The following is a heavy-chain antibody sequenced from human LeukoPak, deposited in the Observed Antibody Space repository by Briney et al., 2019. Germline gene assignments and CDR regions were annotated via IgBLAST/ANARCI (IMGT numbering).Heavy chain of an antibody. CDR1: GFTFSSYA. V-gene: IGHV3-23*01. CDR2: IGGTGVRT. CDR3: AKDRLGGPYFFHY. Sequence: GGSLRLSCAASGFTFSSYAMSWVRQAPGRGLEWVSTIGGTGVRTYYADSVKGRFTISRDNSKNTLYLQINSLRAEDTAVYFCAKDRLGGPYFFHYWGQGTLVTVSS. J-gene: IGHJ4*02. D-gene: IGHD3-16*01.